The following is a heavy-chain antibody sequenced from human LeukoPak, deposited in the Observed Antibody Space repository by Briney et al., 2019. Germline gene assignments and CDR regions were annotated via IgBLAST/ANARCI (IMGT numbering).Heavy chain of an antibody. CDR3: ARHSTPYVAFDI. V-gene: IGHV4-4*09. CDR1: GGSISSYY. CDR2: IYTSGST. J-gene: IGHJ3*02. D-gene: IGHD3-16*01. Sequence: SETLSLTCTVSGGSISSYYWSWIRQPPGKGLEWIWYIYTSGSTNYNPSLKSRVTISVDTSENQFSLKLSSVTAADTAVYYCARHSTPYVAFDIWGQGTMVTVSS.